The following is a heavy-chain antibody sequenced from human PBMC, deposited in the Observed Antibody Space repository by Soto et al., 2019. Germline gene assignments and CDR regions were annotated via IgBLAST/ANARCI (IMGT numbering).Heavy chain of an antibody. J-gene: IGHJ4*02. V-gene: IGHV3-33*01. CDR1: GFTFSSYG. CDR2: IWYDGSNK. D-gene: IGHD2-15*01. Sequence: QVQLVESGGGVVQPGRSLRLSCAASGFTFSSYGMHWVRQAPGKGLEWVAVIWYDGSNKYYADSVKGRFTISRDNSKNTLYLQMNSLRAEATAVYYCARDPGGTTRGYFDYWGQGTLVTVSS. CDR3: ARDPGGTTRGYFDY.